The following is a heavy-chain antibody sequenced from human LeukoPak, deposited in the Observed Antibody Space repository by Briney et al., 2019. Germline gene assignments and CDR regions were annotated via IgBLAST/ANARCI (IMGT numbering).Heavy chain of an antibody. CDR2: ISWDGGST. Sequence: GGSLRLSCAASGFTFDDYTMHWVRQAPGKGLEWVSLISWDGGSTYYADSVKGRFTISRDNSKNSLYLQMNSLRTEDTALYYCAKGDPIVATPSGFDYWGQGTLVTVSS. V-gene: IGHV3-43*01. CDR1: GFTFDDYT. D-gene: IGHD5-12*01. J-gene: IGHJ4*02. CDR3: AKGDPIVATPSGFDY.